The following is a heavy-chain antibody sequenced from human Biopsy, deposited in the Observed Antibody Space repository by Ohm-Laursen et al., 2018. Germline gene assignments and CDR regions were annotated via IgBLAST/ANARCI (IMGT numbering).Heavy chain of an antibody. CDR3: ARIPILVVPAAIVYRHRRHLQGLDV. CDR1: GFSLNTRGMS. CDR2: IDWDDDK. V-gene: IGHV2-70*16. J-gene: IGHJ6*02. D-gene: IGHD2-2*02. Sequence: TQTLTLTCTLSGFSLNTRGMSVTWIRQPPGKALEWLARIDWDDDKLYNGYLKTRLTISKDTSENHVVLTLSDVDPVDTATYYCARIPILVVPAAIVYRHRRHLQGLDVWGQGTTVIVSS.